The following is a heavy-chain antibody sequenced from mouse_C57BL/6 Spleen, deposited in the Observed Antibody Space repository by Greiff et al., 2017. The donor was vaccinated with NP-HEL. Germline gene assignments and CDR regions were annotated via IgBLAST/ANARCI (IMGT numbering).Heavy chain of an antibody. CDR3: TRLITTVPYFDY. J-gene: IGHJ2*01. D-gene: IGHD1-1*01. CDR1: GYTFTDYE. CDR2: IDPETGGT. Sequence: QVQLQQSGAELVRPGASVTLSCKASGYTFTDYEMHWVKQTPVHGLEWIGAIDPETGGTAYNQKFKGKAILTADKSSSTAYMELRSLTSEDSAVYYCTRLITTVPYFDYWGQGTTLTVAS. V-gene: IGHV1-15*01.